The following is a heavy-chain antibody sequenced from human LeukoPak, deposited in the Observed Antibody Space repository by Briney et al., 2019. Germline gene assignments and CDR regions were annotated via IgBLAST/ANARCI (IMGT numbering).Heavy chain of an antibody. CDR3: TTSGGTGIYYSYYGMDV. CDR2: IKSKNDGGTT. D-gene: IGHD2-8*02. CDR1: GFTFPNAW. Sequence: GGSLRLSCVASGFTFPNAWMNWVRQAPGKGLEWVGRIKSKNDGGTTDYAAPVKGRFTISRDDSKNTVYLQMNSLKTEDTAVYYCTTSGGTGIYYSYYGMDVWGQGTTVTVSS. J-gene: IGHJ6*02. V-gene: IGHV3-15*01.